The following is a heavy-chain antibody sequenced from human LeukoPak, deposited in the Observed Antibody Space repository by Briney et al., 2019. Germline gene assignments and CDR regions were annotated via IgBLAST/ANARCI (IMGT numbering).Heavy chain of an antibody. J-gene: IGHJ6*03. CDR2: INWNGGST. CDR1: GFTFDDYG. V-gene: IGHV3-20*04. CDR3: ARVGQLTPYYYYYMDV. Sequence: PGGSLRLSCAASGFTFDDYGMSWVRQAPGKGLEWVSGINWNGGSTGYADSVKGRFTISRDNAKNSLYLQMNSLRAEDTALYYCARVGQLTPYYYYYMDVWGKGNTVTVSS. D-gene: IGHD6-13*01.